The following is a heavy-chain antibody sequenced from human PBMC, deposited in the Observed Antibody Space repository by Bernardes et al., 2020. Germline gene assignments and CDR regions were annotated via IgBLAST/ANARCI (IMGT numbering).Heavy chain of an antibody. D-gene: IGHD1-26*01. CDR1: GASISSLY. CDR3: ARGPWELPDY. J-gene: IGHJ4*02. CDR2: IYYSGRT. V-gene: IGHV4-59*11. Sequence: SSTLSLTCTVSGASISSLYWSWIRQPPGKGLEWIGYIYYSGRTSYNPSLKSRVTISVDKSKNQFSLKLSSVTAADTAVYYCARGPWELPDYWGQGTLVTVSS.